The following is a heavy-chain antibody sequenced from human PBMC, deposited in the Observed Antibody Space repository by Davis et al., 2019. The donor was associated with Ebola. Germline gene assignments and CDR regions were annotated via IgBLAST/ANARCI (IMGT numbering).Heavy chain of an antibody. V-gene: IGHV4-34*01. Sequence: SETLSLTCAVSGGPFSGYYWSWIRQPPGKGLEWIGEIHDSGATHSNPSLTSRVTISLDTSKNQLSLKLTSVTAADTAVYYCARGDYGIDFAWLDPWGQGTLVTVSS. J-gene: IGHJ5*02. CDR1: GGPFSGYY. CDR2: IHDSGAT. CDR3: ARGDYGIDFAWLDP. D-gene: IGHD4/OR15-4a*01.